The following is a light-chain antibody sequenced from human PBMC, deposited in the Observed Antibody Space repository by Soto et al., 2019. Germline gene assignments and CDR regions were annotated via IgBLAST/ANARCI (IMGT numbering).Light chain of an antibody. CDR2: GAS. Sequence: EIVLTQSPGTLSLSPGERATLSCRASQSVSSSYLAWYQRKPGQAPRLLIHGASTRAAGISDRFSGSGSGTDFTLTISRREPEDFAVDYCQQYGSLITFGGWPKVDIK. J-gene: IGKJ4*01. CDR1: QSVSSSY. CDR3: QQYGSLIT. V-gene: IGKV3-20*01.